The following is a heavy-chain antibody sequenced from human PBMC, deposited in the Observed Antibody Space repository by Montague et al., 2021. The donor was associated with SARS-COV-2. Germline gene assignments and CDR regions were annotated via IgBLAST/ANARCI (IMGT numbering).Heavy chain of an antibody. V-gene: IGHV4-34*01. Sequence: SETLSLTCAVYGGSLSGYYWGWIRQPPGEGLEWIAEISHSGGTSYNPSFKSRVTISVDTSKNQFSLKLSSATAADTAVYYCARVPYRLLFVPRYYGMDVWGQGTTVTVSS. CDR2: ISHSGGT. CDR1: GGSLSGYY. D-gene: IGHD2-2*01. J-gene: IGHJ6*02. CDR3: ARVPYRLLFVPRYYGMDV.